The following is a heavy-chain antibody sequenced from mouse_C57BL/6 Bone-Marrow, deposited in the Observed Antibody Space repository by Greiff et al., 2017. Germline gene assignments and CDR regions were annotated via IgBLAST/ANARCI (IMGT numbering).Heavy chain of an antibody. V-gene: IGHV1-53*01. CDR2: INPSNGGT. D-gene: IGHD2-5*01. Sequence: EQLQQPGTELVKPGASVKLSCKASGYTFTSYWMHWVKQRPGQGLEWIGNINPSNGGTNYNEKFKSKATLTVDKSSSTAYMQLSSLTSEDSAVYYCARGLYYSNFWFAYWGQGTLVTVSA. CDR1: GYTFTSYW. CDR3: ARGLYYSNFWFAY. J-gene: IGHJ3*01.